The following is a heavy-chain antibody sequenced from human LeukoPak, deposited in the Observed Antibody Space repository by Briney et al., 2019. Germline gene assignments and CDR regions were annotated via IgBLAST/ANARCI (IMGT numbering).Heavy chain of an antibody. CDR2: ISAYNGNT. J-gene: IGHJ4*02. V-gene: IGHV1-18*01. Sequence: ASVKVSCKASGYTFTSYGISWVRQAPGQGLEWMGWISAYNGNTNYAQKLQGRVTMTTDTSTSTAYMELRSLRSDDTAVYYCASAYSNCSSTSCYRGDYWGQGTLVTVSS. CDR3: ASAYSNCSSTSCYRGDY. CDR1: GYTFTSYG. D-gene: IGHD2-2*01.